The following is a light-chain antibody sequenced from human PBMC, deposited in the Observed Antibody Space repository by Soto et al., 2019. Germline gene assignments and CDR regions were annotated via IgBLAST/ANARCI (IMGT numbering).Light chain of an antibody. CDR2: EVS. Sequence: QSVLTQPPSASGSPGQSVTISCTGTSSDVGGYNYVSWYQQHPGKAPKLMIYEVSERPSGVPDRFSGSKSGNTASLTVSGLQAEDEADYYGSSYAGSNNLVFGGGTKLTLL. V-gene: IGLV2-8*01. CDR1: SSDVGGYNY. CDR3: SSYAGSNNLV. J-gene: IGLJ3*02.